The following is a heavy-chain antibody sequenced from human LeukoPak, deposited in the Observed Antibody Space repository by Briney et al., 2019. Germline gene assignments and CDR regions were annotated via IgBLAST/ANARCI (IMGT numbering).Heavy chain of an antibody. CDR3: AKDPDYDILTGTTFDY. CDR2: ISGSGAST. Sequence: GGSLRLSCAAPGFTFSSYAMSWVRQAPGKGLEWVSTISGSGASTYYADSVKGRFTISRDNSKNTLYLQMNSLRAEDTALYYCAKDPDYDILTGTTFDYWGQGTLVTVSS. V-gene: IGHV3-23*01. J-gene: IGHJ4*02. D-gene: IGHD3-9*01. CDR1: GFTFSSYA.